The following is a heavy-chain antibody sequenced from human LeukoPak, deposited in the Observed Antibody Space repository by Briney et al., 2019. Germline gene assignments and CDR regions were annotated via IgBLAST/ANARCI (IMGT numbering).Heavy chain of an antibody. CDR2: ISSSSSYI. J-gene: IGHJ3*02. CDR1: GFTFSSYC. V-gene: IGHV3-21*01. D-gene: IGHD1-1*01. CDR3: ARERAGTFSNAFDI. Sequence: GGSLRLSCAASGFTFSSYCMNWVSQPPGKGLEWVASISSSSSYIYYADSVKGRFTTSRDNAKNALYLQMNSLRAEETAVYYCARERAGTFSNAFDIWGQGTLVTVSS.